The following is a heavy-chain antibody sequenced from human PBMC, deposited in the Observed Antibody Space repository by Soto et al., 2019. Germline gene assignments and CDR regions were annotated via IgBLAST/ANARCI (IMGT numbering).Heavy chain of an antibody. CDR2: ISYSGST. V-gene: IGHV4-59*01. CDR3: ARVKSTSWGYYYAVDV. CDR1: CGSISSYY. J-gene: IGHJ6*01. Sequence: PXATLSLTCSISCGSISSYYWNGIRQAPGKGLEWIGFISYSGSTNYNPALTSRVTISVDTSKDQISLRPNSVTAADTAVYYCARVKSTSWGYYYAVDVWGQGTTVTVSS. D-gene: IGHD2-2*01.